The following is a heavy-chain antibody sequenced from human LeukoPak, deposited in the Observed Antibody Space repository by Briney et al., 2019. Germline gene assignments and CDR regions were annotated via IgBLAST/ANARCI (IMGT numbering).Heavy chain of an antibody. CDR3: ANYRRGSSSWYGPFDY. D-gene: IGHD6-13*01. CDR2: IKQEGSEK. V-gene: IGHV3-7*01. J-gene: IGHJ4*02. Sequence: PGGSLRLSCAASGFTFSSYWMSWVRQAPGKGLEWVANIKQEGSEKYYVDSVKGRFTISRDNAKNSLYLQMNSLRAEDTAVYYCANYRRGSSSWYGPFDYWGQGTLVTVSS. CDR1: GFTFSSYW.